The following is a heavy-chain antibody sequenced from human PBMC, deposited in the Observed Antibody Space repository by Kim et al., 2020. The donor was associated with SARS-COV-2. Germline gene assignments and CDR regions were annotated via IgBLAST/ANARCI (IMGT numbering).Heavy chain of an antibody. CDR2: IYYSGST. J-gene: IGHJ4*02. V-gene: IGHV4-59*13. Sequence: SETLSLTCTVSGGSISSYYWSWIRQPPGKGLEWIGYIYYSGSTNYNPSLKSRVTISVDTSKNQFSLKLSSVTAADTAVYYCARVERWLQLFDYWGQGTLV. CDR1: GGSISSYY. D-gene: IGHD1-1*01. CDR3: ARVERWLQLFDY.